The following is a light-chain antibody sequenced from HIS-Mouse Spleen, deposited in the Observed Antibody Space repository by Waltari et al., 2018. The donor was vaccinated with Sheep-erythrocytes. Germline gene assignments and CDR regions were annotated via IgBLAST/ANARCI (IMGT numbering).Light chain of an antibody. CDR2: EDS. CDR1: ALPKNY. V-gene: IGLV3-10*01. Sequence: SYELTQPPSVSVSPCQTARITCSGDALPKNYAYWYQQKSGQAPVLVIYEDSKRPSGIPERFSGSSSGTMATLTISGAQVEDDADYYCYSTDSSGNHWVFGGGTKLTVL. J-gene: IGLJ3*02. CDR3: YSTDSSGNHWV.